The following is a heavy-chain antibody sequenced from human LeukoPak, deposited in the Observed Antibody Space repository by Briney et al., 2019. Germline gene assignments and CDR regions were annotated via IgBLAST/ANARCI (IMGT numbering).Heavy chain of an antibody. D-gene: IGHD5-24*01. V-gene: IGHV3-21*01. CDR2: ISSSSCYI. CDR1: GFTFSSYS. Sequence: GGSLRLSCAASGFTFSSYSMNWVRQAPGKGLEWVSSISSSSCYIYYADSVKGRFTISRDNAKNSLYLQMNSLRAEDTAVYYCARDRVRRLQLGHDAFDIWGQGTMVTVSS. CDR3: ARDRVRRLQLGHDAFDI. J-gene: IGHJ3*02.